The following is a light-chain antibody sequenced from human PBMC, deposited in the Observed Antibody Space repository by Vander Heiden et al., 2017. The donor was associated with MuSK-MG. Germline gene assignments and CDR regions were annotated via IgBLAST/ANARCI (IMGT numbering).Light chain of an antibody. CDR1: SSDVGVYNY. CDR2: YVS. Sequence: QSALTQPASVSGSPGQSITISCTGTSSDVGVYNYVSWYQQHPGNAPKLMIYYVSNRPSGVSNRFSGSKSGNTASPTISGLQAEEEAEYDCSSYTSSSTVVVFGTGTKLTVL. V-gene: IGLV2-14*01. J-gene: IGLJ1*01. CDR3: SSYTSSSTVVV.